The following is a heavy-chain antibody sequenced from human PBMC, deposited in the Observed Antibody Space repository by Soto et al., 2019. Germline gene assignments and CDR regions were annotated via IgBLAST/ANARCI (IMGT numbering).Heavy chain of an antibody. J-gene: IGHJ6*02. D-gene: IGHD2-21*02. CDR3: VRPRSVTAFYYGLDV. CDR1: GFTFSSYG. V-gene: IGHV3-33*01. Sequence: GGSLRLSCAASGFTFSSYGMHWVRQAPGKGLESVAFIWYDGSEKYYADSVKGRFTISRDNSRNTLYLQMNSLRVGETAVYYCVRPRSVTAFYYGLDVWGQGTTVTVSS. CDR2: IWYDGSEK.